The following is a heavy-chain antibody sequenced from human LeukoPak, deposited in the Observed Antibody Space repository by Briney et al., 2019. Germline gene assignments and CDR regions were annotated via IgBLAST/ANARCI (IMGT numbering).Heavy chain of an antibody. Sequence: GGSLRLSCAASGFTFSSNYMSWVRQAPGKGLEWVSVISGSGGNTYYADSVKGRFTISRDNSKNTLYLQMNSVRADDTAVYYCAKALTGYYKFDYWGQGTLVTVSS. CDR1: GFTFSSNY. CDR2: ISGSGGNT. J-gene: IGHJ4*02. V-gene: IGHV3-23*01. D-gene: IGHD3-9*01. CDR3: AKALTGYYKFDY.